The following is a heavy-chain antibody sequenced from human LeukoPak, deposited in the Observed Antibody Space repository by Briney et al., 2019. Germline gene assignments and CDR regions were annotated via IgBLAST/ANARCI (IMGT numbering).Heavy chain of an antibody. D-gene: IGHD1-26*01. CDR2: ISSSSSTI. J-gene: IGHJ4*02. CDR1: RFTFSSYS. Sequence: GGSLRLSCAASRFTFSSYSMNWVRQAPGKGLEWVSYISSSSSTIYYADSVKGRFTISRDNAKNSLSLQMDSLRDEDTAVYYCARDRGSHNYWGQGTLVTVST. V-gene: IGHV3-48*02. CDR3: ARDRGSHNY.